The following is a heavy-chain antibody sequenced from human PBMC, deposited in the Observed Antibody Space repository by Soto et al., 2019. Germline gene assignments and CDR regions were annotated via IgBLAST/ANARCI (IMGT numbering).Heavy chain of an antibody. CDR1: GYTFSSYD. D-gene: IGHD4-17*01. V-gene: IGHV1-8*01. J-gene: IGHJ6*04. Sequence: QVQLVQSGAEVKKPGASVKVSCKASGYTFSSYDINWVRQATGQGLEWLGWMNPKSGHTGTAQKFQGRVTMTRDTSISTAYMELSSLISEDTAIYYCARTDGDLDVWGKVTTVTVSS. CDR2: MNPKSGHT. CDR3: ARTDGDLDV.